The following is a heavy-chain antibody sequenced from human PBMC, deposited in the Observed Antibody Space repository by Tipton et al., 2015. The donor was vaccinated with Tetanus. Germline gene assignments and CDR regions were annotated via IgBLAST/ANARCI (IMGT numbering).Heavy chain of an antibody. V-gene: IGHV4-4*07. Sequence: LRLSCTVSGGSISTYYWSWIRQPAGKGLEWIGRIYTSGSTNYNPPLKRRVTVSVDTSNNQFSLKLSSVTAADTAVYYCARDVWRYYDSSGYQDHDAFDIWGQGTMVTVSS. D-gene: IGHD3-22*01. CDR3: ARDVWRYYDSSGYQDHDAFDI. CDR2: IYTSGST. CDR1: GGSISTYY. J-gene: IGHJ3*02.